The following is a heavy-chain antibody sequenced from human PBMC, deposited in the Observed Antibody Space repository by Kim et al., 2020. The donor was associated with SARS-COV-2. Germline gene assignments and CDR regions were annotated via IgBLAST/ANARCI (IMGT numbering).Heavy chain of an antibody. Sequence: GSTHYAESGKGRFTISRDKSKDTLYLQMNSLRAEDTAVYYCAKAGRGFDYWGQGTLVTVS. CDR3: AKAGRGFDY. CDR2: GST. V-gene: IGHV3-23*01. J-gene: IGHJ4*02. D-gene: IGHD3-10*01.